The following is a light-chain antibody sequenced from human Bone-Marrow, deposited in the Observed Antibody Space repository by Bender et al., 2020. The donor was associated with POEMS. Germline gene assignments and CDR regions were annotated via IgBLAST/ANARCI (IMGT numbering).Light chain of an antibody. J-gene: IGLJ3*02. CDR2: DGN. CDR3: AAWEDSLNGWV. V-gene: IGLV3-19*01. Sequence: SAELTQDSAVSVALGQTVRITCRGDSLRTSYTTWYQQKPGQAPVLVIYDGNSRPSGIPDRFSGSKSGTSASLAISGLQSEDEADYYCAAWEDSLNGWVFGGGTKLTVL. CDR1: SLRTSY.